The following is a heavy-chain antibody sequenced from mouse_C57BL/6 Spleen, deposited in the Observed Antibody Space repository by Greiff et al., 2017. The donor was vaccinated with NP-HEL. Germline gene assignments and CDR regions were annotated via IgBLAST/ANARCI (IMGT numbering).Heavy chain of an antibody. J-gene: IGHJ4*01. Sequence: QVQLKESGPGLVQPSQSLSITCTVSGFSLTSYGVHWVRQSPGKGLEWLGVIWSGGSTDYNAAFISRLSISKDNSKSQVFFKMNSLQADDTAIYYCASYYDYDVRAMDYWGQGTSVTVSS. CDR2: IWSGGST. D-gene: IGHD2-4*01. CDR1: GFSLTSYG. V-gene: IGHV2-2*01. CDR3: ASYYDYDVRAMDY.